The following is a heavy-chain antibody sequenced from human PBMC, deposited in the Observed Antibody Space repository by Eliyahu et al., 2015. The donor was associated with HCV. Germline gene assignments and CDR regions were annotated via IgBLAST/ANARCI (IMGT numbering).Heavy chain of an antibody. Sequence: QVQLQQWGAGLLKPSETLSLTCAVYGGSFSGYDWNWIRQSPGKGLEWIGEINHSGRTNYNPSLKSRVTISVDTPKNQISLKLSSVTAADTAEYYCAKVRRSHYVMDVWGQGTTVTVSS. CDR2: INHSGRT. J-gene: IGHJ6*02. CDR3: AKVRRSHYVMDV. CDR1: GGSFSGYD. V-gene: IGHV4-34*01.